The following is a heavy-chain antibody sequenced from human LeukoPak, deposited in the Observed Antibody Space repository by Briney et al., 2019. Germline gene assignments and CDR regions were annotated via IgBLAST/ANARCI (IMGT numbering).Heavy chain of an antibody. J-gene: IGHJ4*02. Sequence: SETLSLTCTVSGYSISSGYYWGWIRQPPGKGLEWIGSIYHSGSTYYNPSLKSRVTISVDTSKNQFSLKLSSVTAADTAVYYCARDSEKYCSGGSCFQIDYWGQGTLVTVSS. CDR2: IYHSGST. CDR1: GYSISSGYY. D-gene: IGHD2-15*01. V-gene: IGHV4-38-2*02. CDR3: ARDSEKYCSGGSCFQIDY.